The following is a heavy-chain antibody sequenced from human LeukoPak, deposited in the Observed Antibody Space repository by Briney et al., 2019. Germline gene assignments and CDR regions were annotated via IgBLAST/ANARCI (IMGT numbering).Heavy chain of an antibody. V-gene: IGHV3-23*01. D-gene: IGHD1-26*01. J-gene: IGHJ4*02. CDR3: ARDGVGATLYFDY. CDR2: LSYRGDST. CDR1: GFTFGTYT. Sequence: GGSLRLSCAASGFTFGTYTLNWVRRAPGKGLEWVSGLSYRGDSTYYADSVKGRFTISRDNSKNTLYLQMNSLRAEDTAVYYCARDGVGATLYFDYWGQGTLVTVSS.